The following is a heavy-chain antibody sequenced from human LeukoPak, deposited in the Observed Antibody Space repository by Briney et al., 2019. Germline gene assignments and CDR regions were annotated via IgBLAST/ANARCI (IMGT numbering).Heavy chain of an antibody. Sequence: GGSLRLSCAASGFTFSSYGMHWVRQAPGKGLEWVAVISYDGSNKYYADSVKGRFTISRDNSKNTLYLQMNSLRAEDTAVYYCALLQGKRTFDCWGQGTLVTVSS. CDR2: ISYDGSNK. CDR1: GFTFSSYG. J-gene: IGHJ4*02. D-gene: IGHD2/OR15-2a*01. V-gene: IGHV3-30*03. CDR3: ALLQGKRTFDC.